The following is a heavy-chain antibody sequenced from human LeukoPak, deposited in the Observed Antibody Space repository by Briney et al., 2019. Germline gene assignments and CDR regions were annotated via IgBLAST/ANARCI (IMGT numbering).Heavy chain of an antibody. CDR3: ARDSADILTGFFEQ. Sequence: PSETLSLTCAVYGGSFSGYYWSWVRQPPGKGLEWIGEINHSGSTDYNPSLKSRVTISVDTSKNQFSLKLNSVTAADMAVYYCARDSADILTGFFEQWGQGTLVTVSS. CDR1: GGSFSGYY. CDR2: INHSGST. D-gene: IGHD3-9*01. V-gene: IGHV4-34*01. J-gene: IGHJ4*02.